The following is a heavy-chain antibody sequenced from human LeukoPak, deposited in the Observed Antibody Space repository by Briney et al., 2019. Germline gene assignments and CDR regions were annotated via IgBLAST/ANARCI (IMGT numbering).Heavy chain of an antibody. V-gene: IGHV1-18*01. J-gene: IGHJ4*02. CDR2: ISAYNGNT. CDR3: ARTYTTDYGEPNFDY. D-gene: IGHD4-17*01. CDR1: GYTFTIYG. Sequence: ASVKVSCKASGYTFTIYGISWVRQAPGQGREWMGWISAYNGNTNYAQKLQGRVTMTTDTSTSTAYMELRSLRSDDTAVYYCARTYTTDYGEPNFDYWGQGTLVTVSS.